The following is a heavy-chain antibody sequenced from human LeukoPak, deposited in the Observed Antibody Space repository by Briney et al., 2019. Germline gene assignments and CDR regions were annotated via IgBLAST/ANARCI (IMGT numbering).Heavy chain of an antibody. V-gene: IGHV1-2*02. Sequence: ASVKVSCKASGYTFTCYYMHWVRQAPGQGLEWMGWINPNSGGTNYAQKFQGRVTMTRDTSISTAYMELSRLRSDDTAVYYCARVPALYSSSWSVFDYWGQGTLVTVSS. J-gene: IGHJ4*02. CDR1: GYTFTCYY. D-gene: IGHD6-13*01. CDR2: INPNSGGT. CDR3: ARVPALYSSSWSVFDY.